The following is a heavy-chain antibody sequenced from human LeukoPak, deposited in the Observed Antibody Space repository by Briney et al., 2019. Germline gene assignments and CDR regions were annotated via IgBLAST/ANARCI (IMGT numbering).Heavy chain of an antibody. J-gene: IGHJ3*02. D-gene: IGHD1-26*01. Sequence: GGSLRLSCAASGFTFSSYSMNWVRRAPGKGLEWVSYISSRSSTIYYADSVKGRFTISRDNAKNSLYLQMNSLRAEDTAVFYCARVGELDAFDIWGQGTMVTVSS. V-gene: IGHV3-48*04. CDR2: ISSRSSTI. CDR3: ARVGELDAFDI. CDR1: GFTFSSYS.